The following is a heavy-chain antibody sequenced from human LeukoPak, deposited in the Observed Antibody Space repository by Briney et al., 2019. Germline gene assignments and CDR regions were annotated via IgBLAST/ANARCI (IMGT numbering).Heavy chain of an antibody. CDR1: GGSISGYH. Sequence: SETLSLTCSVSGGSISGYHWSWIRQPPGKGLEWIGYIYYSGSSGSTNYNPSLKSRVTISVDTSKNQFSLNLSSVTAADTAVYYCALIPGGSWAFDYWGQGTLVTVSS. CDR3: ALIPGGSWAFDY. CDR2: IYYSGSSGST. J-gene: IGHJ4*02. D-gene: IGHD6-13*01. V-gene: IGHV4-59*01.